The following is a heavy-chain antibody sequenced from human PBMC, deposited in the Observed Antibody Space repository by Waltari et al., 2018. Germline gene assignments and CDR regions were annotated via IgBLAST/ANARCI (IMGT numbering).Heavy chain of an antibody. V-gene: IGHV1-8*03. D-gene: IGHD5-12*01. CDR2: MNPNSGNT. Sequence: QLQMVHSGAEVKKPGASVKVSSKSSGYTFNTYTINWVQQPTGQGLEWMGWMNPNSGNTGYAQKFQGRVTITRNTSISTAYMELSSLRSEDTAVYYCARGPKWLRWGDAFDIWGQGTMVTVSS. CDR1: GYTFNTYT. CDR3: ARGPKWLRWGDAFDI. J-gene: IGHJ3*02.